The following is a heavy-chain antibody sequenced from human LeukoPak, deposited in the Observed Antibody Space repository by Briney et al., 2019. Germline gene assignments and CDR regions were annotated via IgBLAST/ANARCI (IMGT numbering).Heavy chain of an antibody. CDR1: GFTFDDYT. Sequence: PGGSLRLSCAVSGFTFDDYTMHWVRQAPGKGLEWVSLISWDGGSTYYADSVKGRFTISRDNSKNSLYLQMNSLRTEDTALYYCAKDIRAKWESGVDYWGQGTLVTVSS. V-gene: IGHV3-43*01. CDR2: ISWDGGST. CDR3: AKDIRAKWESGVDY. D-gene: IGHD1-26*01. J-gene: IGHJ4*02.